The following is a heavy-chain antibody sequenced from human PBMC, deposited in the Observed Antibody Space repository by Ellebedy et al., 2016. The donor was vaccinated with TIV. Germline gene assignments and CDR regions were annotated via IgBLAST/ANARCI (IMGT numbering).Heavy chain of an antibody. CDR1: GYTFTAYA. V-gene: IGHV1-3*01. CDR2: INAGNANT. J-gene: IGHJ4*02. CDR3: ARGYCSSTSCLYYSDY. D-gene: IGHD2-2*01. Sequence: ASVKVSCKASGYTFTAYAIHWVRHAPGQRLEWMGWINAGNANTKYSEGFQGRVTITTDTSASTAHMELSSLRSEDTAVYYCARGYCSSTSCLYYSDYWGPGTLVTVSS.